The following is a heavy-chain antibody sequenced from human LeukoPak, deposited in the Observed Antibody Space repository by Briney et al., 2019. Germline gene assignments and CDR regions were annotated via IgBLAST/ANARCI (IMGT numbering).Heavy chain of an antibody. CDR1: GYTFTGNY. J-gene: IGHJ4*02. CDR2: INPNSGGT. CDR3: ARDPRPEYYFDY. Sequence: ASVKVSCKAPGYTFTGNYMHWVRQAPGQGLEWMGWINPNSGGTNYAQEFQGRVTMTWDTSITTAYMELSRLASDDTAVYYCARDPRPEYYFDYWGQGTLVTVSS. V-gene: IGHV1-2*02.